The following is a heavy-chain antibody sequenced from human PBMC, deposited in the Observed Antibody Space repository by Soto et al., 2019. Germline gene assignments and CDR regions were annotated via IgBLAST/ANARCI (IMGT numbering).Heavy chain of an antibody. CDR1: GGSISRGGYY. CDR2: IYYSGST. D-gene: IGHD5-18*01. CDR3: ARDNRGYSYGKKTYYFDY. Sequence: PSETLSLTCTVSGGSISRGGYYWSWIRQHPGKGLEWIGYIYYSGSTYYNPSLKSRVTISVDTSKNQFSLKLSSVTAADTAVYYCARDNRGYSYGKKTYYFDYWGQGTLVTVSS. J-gene: IGHJ4*02. V-gene: IGHV4-31*03.